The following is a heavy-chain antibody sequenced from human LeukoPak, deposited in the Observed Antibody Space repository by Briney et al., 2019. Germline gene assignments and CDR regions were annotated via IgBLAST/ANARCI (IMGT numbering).Heavy chain of an antibody. J-gene: IGHJ3*02. D-gene: IGHD3-22*01. V-gene: IGHV4-4*02. Sequence: NASETLSLVCAVSGGSISSSNWWSWVRQPPGKGLEWIGEIYHSGSTNYNPSLKSRVTISVDKSKNQFSLKLSSVTAADTAVYYCARDQSSGYLDAFDIWGQGTMVTVSS. CDR1: GGSISSSNW. CDR3: ARDQSSGYLDAFDI. CDR2: IYHSGST.